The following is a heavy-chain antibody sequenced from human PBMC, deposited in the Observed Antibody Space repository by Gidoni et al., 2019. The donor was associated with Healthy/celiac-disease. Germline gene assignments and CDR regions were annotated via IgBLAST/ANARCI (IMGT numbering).Heavy chain of an antibody. Sequence: EVQLVESGGGLVQPGGSLRLSCAASGFTFSSYWMSWVRQAPGKGLEWVANIKQDGSEKYYVDSVKGRFTISRDNAKNSLYLQMNSLRAEDTAVYYCARGGYYGSGSYCPDYWGQGTLVTVSS. D-gene: IGHD3-10*01. CDR2: IKQDGSEK. CDR3: ARGGYYGSGSYCPDY. V-gene: IGHV3-7*01. CDR1: GFTFSSYW. J-gene: IGHJ4*02.